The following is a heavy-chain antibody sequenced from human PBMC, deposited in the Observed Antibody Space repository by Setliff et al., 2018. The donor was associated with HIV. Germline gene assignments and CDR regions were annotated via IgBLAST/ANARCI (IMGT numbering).Heavy chain of an antibody. CDR3: ADSSGYYWNWFDP. Sequence: LSLTCTVSGGSISSHYWSWIRQPPGKELEWIGYIFHSGSTNYNPSLKSRVTISVDTSKNQFSLRLSSVTAADTAVYYCADSSGYYWNWFDPWGQGTLVTVSS. CDR1: GGSISSHY. CDR2: IFHSGST. J-gene: IGHJ5*02. V-gene: IGHV4-59*11. D-gene: IGHD3-22*01.